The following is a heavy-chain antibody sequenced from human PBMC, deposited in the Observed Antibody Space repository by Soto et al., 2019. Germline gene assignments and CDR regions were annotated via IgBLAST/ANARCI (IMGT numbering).Heavy chain of an antibody. J-gene: IGHJ5*02. CDR3: ARDGCSGSNCLNWFDP. CDR1: GYTFTSYG. CDR2: ISAYNGNT. D-gene: IGHD2-15*01. V-gene: IGHV1-18*01. Sequence: ASVKVSCKASGYTFTSYGISWVRQAPGQGLEWMGWISAYNGNTNYAQKLQGRVTMTTDTSTSTAYMELRSLSSDDTAVYYCARDGCSGSNCLNWFDPWGQGTLVTVSS.